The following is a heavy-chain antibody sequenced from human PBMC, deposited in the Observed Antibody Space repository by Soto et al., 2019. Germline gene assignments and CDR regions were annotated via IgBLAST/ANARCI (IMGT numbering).Heavy chain of an antibody. CDR3: AREGVTNYTDYYFDL. D-gene: IGHD4-4*01. J-gene: IGHJ4*01. Sequence: AGSLRLACAASGVALYIYKINWSCQAQGRGLEWVSSISGSGIDRHFTDSVKGRFTISRDNAKTSLYLQMDSLRPEDTAIYYCAREGVTNYTDYYFDLWGHGALVTVSS. V-gene: IGHV3-21*01. CDR1: GVALYIYK. CDR2: ISGSGIDR.